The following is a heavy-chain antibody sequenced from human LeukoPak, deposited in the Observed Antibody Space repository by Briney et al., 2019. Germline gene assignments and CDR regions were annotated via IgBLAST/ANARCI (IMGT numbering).Heavy chain of an antibody. CDR1: GFTFSSYS. Sequence: GGSLRLSCAASGFTFSSYSMNWVRQAPGKGLEWVSSISSSSSYIYYADSVKGRFTISRDNAKNSLYLQMNSLRAEDTVVYYCARDPDYYGSGSYYNHYFDYWGQGTLVTVSS. V-gene: IGHV3-21*01. CDR3: ARDPDYYGSGSYYNHYFDY. J-gene: IGHJ4*02. CDR2: ISSSSSYI. D-gene: IGHD3-10*01.